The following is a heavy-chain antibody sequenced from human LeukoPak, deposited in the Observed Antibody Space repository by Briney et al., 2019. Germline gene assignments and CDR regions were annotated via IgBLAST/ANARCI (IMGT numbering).Heavy chain of an antibody. CDR1: GGSFSGYY. CDR3: ARTLLWFGESRMDV. V-gene: IGHV4-34*01. CDR2: INHSGST. D-gene: IGHD3-10*01. J-gene: IGHJ6*02. Sequence: SETLSLTCAVYGGSFSGYYWSWIRQPPGKGLEWIGEINHSGSTNYNPSLKSRVTISVDTSKNQFSLKLSSVTAADTAVYYCARTLLWFGESRMDVWGQGTTVTVSS.